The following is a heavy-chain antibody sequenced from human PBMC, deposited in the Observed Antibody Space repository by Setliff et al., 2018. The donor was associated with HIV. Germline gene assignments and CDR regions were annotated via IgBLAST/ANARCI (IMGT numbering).Heavy chain of an antibody. Sequence: KTSETLSLTCTVSGDPVSSGSYYWSWVRQPPGKGLEWTGYIYYTGSTKYNPSLKSRVTISVDTSKNQFSLKLSSVTAADTAVYYCASEAWTSYRSSSGYYYYYMDVWGKGTTVTVSS. CDR3: ASEAWTSYRSSSGYYYYYMDV. J-gene: IGHJ6*03. CDR1: GDPVSSGSYY. D-gene: IGHD6-6*01. V-gene: IGHV4-61*01. CDR2: IYYTGST.